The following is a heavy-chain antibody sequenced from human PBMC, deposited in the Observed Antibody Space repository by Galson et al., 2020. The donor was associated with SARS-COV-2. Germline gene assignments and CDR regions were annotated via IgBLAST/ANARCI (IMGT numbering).Heavy chain of an antibody. CDR1: GVSISSGGYY. D-gene: IGHD5-18*01. CDR2: IYYSGST. V-gene: IGHV4-31*03. J-gene: IGHJ5*02. CDR3: ARDFEAEYSYGWGFDP. Sequence: ASETLSLTCTVSGVSISSGGYYWSWIRQHTGKGLEWIVYIYYSGSTYYNPSLKSRVTISVDTSKNQFSLKLSSVTAADTAVYYCARDFEAEYSYGWGFDPWGQGTLVTVSS.